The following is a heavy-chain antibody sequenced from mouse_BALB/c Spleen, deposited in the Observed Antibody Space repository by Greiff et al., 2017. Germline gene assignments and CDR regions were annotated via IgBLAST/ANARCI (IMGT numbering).Heavy chain of an antibody. J-gene: IGHJ2*01. V-gene: IGHV5-12-2*01. Sequence: EVQLVESGGGLVQPGGSLKLSCAASGFTFSIYTMSWVRQTPEKRLEWVAYISNGGGSTYYPDTVKGRFTISRDNAKNTLYLQMSSMKSEDTAMYYCARKGTTVVPFDYWGQGTTLTVSS. CDR3: ARKGTTVVPFDY. CDR1: GFTFSIYT. D-gene: IGHD1-1*01. CDR2: ISNGGGST.